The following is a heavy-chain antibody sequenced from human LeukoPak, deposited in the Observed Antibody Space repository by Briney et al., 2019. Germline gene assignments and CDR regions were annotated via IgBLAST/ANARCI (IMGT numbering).Heavy chain of an antibody. D-gene: IGHD2-8*01. CDR3: ARGVYRGGYFDY. J-gene: IGHJ4*02. CDR1: GFTFSSYS. Sequence: PGGSLRLSCAASGFTFSSYSMNWVRQAPGKGLEWVSSISSSSSYIYYADSVKGRFTISRDNAKTSLYLQMNSLRAEDTAVYYCARGVYRGGYFDYWGQGTLVTVSS. V-gene: IGHV3-21*01. CDR2: ISSSSSYI.